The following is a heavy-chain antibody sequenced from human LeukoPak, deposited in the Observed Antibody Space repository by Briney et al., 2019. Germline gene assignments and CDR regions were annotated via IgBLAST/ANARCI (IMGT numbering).Heavy chain of an antibody. CDR1: GGSISSSNW. CDR2: IYHSGST. J-gene: IGHJ5*02. V-gene: IGHV4-4*02. D-gene: IGHD3-10*01. CDR3: ARETGFGESLARRFDP. Sequence: PSGTLSLTCAVSGGSISSSNWWSWVRQPPGKGLERIGEIYHSGSTNYNPSLKSRVTISVDKSKNQFSLKLSSVTAADTAVYYCARETGFGESLARRFDPWGQGTLVTVSS.